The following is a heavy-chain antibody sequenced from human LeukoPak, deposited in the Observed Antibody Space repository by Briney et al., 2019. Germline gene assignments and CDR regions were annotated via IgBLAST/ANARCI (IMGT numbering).Heavy chain of an antibody. CDR2: ISAYNGNT. CDR1: GYTFTSYD. V-gene: IGHV1-18*01. D-gene: IGHD5-24*01. CDR3: ARSMASAPTFRDY. Sequence: GASVKVSCKASGYTFTSYDINWVRQATGQGLEWMGWISAYNGNTNYAQKLQGRVTMTTDASTSTAHMELRSLRSDDTAVYYCARSMASAPTFRDYWGQGTLVTVSS. J-gene: IGHJ4*02.